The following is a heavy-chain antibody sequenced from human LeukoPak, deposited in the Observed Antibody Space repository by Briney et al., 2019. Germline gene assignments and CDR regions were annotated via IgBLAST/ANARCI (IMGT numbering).Heavy chain of an antibody. J-gene: IGHJ6*02. Sequence: SETLSLTCTVSGGSISSGGYYWSWIRQHPGKGLEWIGYIYYSGSTYYNPSLKSRVTISVDTSKNQFSLKLSSVTAADTAVYYCARGRLHRHHYYYGMDVWGQGTTVTVSS. D-gene: IGHD2-15*01. CDR3: ARGRLHRHHYYYGMDV. CDR2: IYYSGST. V-gene: IGHV4-31*03. CDR1: GGSISSGGYY.